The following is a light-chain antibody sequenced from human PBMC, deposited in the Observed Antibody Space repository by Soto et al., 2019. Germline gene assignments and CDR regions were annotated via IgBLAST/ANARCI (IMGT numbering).Light chain of an antibody. V-gene: IGKV1-39*01. CDR2: AAS. Sequence: DIQMTQSPSSLSASVGDRVTITCRASHSINNFLNWYQQNQGKAPKLLIYAASSLQSGVPSRFSGSGSGTDFTLTISSLQPEDFAIYYCQQSYSTPRTFGQGTKVGIQ. CDR1: HSINNF. CDR3: QQSYSTPRT. J-gene: IGKJ1*01.